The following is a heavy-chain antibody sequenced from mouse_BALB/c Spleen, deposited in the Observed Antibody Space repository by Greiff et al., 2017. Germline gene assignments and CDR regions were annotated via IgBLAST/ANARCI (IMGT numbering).Heavy chain of an antibody. CDR1: GFTFSSYA. CDR2: ISSGGSYT. V-gene: IGHV5-9-4*01. D-gene: IGHD2-10*01. J-gene: IGHJ2*01. CDR3: AREGPSYGNYFDD. Sequence: EVMLVESGGGLVKPGGSLKLSCAASGFTFSSYAMSWVRQSPEKRLEWVAEISSGGSYTYYPDTVTGRFTISRDNAKNTLYLEMSSLRSEDTAMYYCAREGPSYGNYFDDWGQGTTLTVSS.